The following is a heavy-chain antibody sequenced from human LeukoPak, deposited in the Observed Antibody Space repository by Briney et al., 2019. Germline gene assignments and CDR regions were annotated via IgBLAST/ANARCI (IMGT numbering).Heavy chain of an antibody. Sequence: RASVKVSCKASGYTFTGYYMHWVRQAPGQGLEWMGWINPNSGDTNYAQKFQGRVTMTRDTSISTAYMELSRLRSDDTAVYYCARDWGAYYYESGTLSHFDYWGQGTLVTVSS. V-gene: IGHV1-2*02. CDR3: ARDWGAYYYESGTLSHFDY. CDR1: GYTFTGYY. J-gene: IGHJ4*02. D-gene: IGHD3-10*01. CDR2: INPNSGDT.